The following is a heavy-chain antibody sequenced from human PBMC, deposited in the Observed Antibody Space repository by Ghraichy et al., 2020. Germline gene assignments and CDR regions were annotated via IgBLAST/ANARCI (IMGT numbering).Heavy chain of an antibody. Sequence: GGSLRLSCAASGFIVSSNYMNWVRQAPGKGLEWVSVIYSGGSKYYADSVKGRFTISRDNSKNTLYLQMNNLRAEDTAVYYCARGNEANDFWSAYYRDHYSGMDVWGQGTMVTVSS. J-gene: IGHJ6*02. CDR1: GFIVSSNY. V-gene: IGHV3-66*02. D-gene: IGHD3-3*01. CDR2: IYSGGSK. CDR3: ARGNEANDFWSAYYRDHYSGMDV.